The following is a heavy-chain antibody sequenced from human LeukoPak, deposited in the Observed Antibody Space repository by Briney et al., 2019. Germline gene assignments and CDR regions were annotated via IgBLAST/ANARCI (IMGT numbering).Heavy chain of an antibody. CDR3: ARGRGRGYYYGSGSKVVDY. D-gene: IGHD3-10*01. CDR2: ISAYNGNT. CDR1: GYTFTSYG. Sequence: ASVKVSCKASGYTFTSYGISWVRQAPGQGLEWMGWISAYNGNTNYAQKFQGRVTMTRNTSISTAYTELSSLRSEDTAVYYCARGRGRGYYYGSGSKVVDYWGQGTLVTVSS. V-gene: IGHV1-18*01. J-gene: IGHJ4*02.